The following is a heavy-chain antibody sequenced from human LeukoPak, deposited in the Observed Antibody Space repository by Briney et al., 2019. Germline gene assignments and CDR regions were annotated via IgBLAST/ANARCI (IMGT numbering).Heavy chain of an antibody. J-gene: IGHJ4*02. Sequence: GGSLRLSCAASGFTFDDYGMSWVRQAPGKGLEWVSDINWNGGSTGYADSVKGRFTISRDNAKTSLYLQMNSLRAEDTALYYCARDYSGSYRYFDYWGQGTLVTVSS. CDR1: GFTFDDYG. CDR2: INWNGGST. D-gene: IGHD1-26*01. CDR3: ARDYSGSYRYFDY. V-gene: IGHV3-20*04.